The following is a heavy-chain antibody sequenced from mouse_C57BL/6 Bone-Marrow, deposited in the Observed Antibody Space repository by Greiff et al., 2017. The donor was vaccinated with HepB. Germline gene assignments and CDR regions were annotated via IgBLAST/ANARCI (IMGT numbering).Heavy chain of an antibody. D-gene: IGHD1-1*01. Sequence: EVKVVESGGGLVQPKGSLKLSCAASGFTFNTYAMHWVRQAPGKGLEWVARIRSKSSNYATYYADSVKDRFTISRDDSQSMLYLQMNNLKTEDTAMYYCVRGILLRSRDAMDYWGQGTSVTVSS. J-gene: IGHJ4*01. CDR2: IRSKSSNYAT. CDR3: VRGILLRSRDAMDY. CDR1: GFTFNTYA. V-gene: IGHV10-3*01.